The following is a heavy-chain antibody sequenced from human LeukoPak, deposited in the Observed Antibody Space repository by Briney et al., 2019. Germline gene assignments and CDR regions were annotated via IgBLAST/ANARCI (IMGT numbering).Heavy chain of an antibody. J-gene: IGHJ5*02. V-gene: IGHV3-30*02. CDR2: IRYDGSNK. CDR1: GFTFSSYG. D-gene: IGHD2-2*01. Sequence: GGSLRLSCAASGFTFSSYGMHWVRQAPGKGLEWVAFIRYDGSNKYYADSVKGRFTISRDNSKNTLYLQMNSLRAEDTAVYYCAKGMDCSSTSCYGSWFDPWGQGTLVTVSS. CDR3: AKGMDCSSTSCYGSWFDP.